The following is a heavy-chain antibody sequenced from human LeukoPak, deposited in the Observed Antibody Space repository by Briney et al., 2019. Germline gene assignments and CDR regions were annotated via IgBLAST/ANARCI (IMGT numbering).Heavy chain of an antibody. J-gene: IGHJ4*02. CDR3: ARYYHSSAYFY. CDR2: ISTSSSNI. Sequence: GGSLRLTCAASGFTFSNFSTYSMSWVRQAPGKGLEWVSYISTSSSNIYYADSVKGRFTISRDNAKNSLYLQMNSLRDEDTAVYYCARYYHSSAYFYWGQGTLVTVSS. V-gene: IGHV3-48*02. D-gene: IGHD3-22*01. CDR1: GFTFSNFSTYS.